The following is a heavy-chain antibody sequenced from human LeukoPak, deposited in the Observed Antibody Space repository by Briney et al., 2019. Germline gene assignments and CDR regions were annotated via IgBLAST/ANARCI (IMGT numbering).Heavy chain of an antibody. V-gene: IGHV3-7*01. CDR3: ARSYYDFWSGYLGVGY. Sequence: GGSLRLSCAASGFTFSNYWISWVRQAPGKGLEWVANINQGGSEQYYVDSVKGRFTTSRDNSKNTLYLQMNSLRAEDTAVYYCARSYYDFWSGYLGVGYWGQGTLVTVSS. D-gene: IGHD3-3*01. CDR1: GFTFSNYW. J-gene: IGHJ4*02. CDR2: INQGGSEQ.